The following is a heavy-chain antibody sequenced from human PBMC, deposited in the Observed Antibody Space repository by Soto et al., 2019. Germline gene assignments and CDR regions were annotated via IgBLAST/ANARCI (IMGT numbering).Heavy chain of an antibody. J-gene: IGHJ5*02. Sequence: PSETLSLTFTVSGGSISSYYWSWIRQPPGKGLEWIGYIYYSGSTNYNPSLKSRVTISVDTSKNQFSLKLSSVTAADTAVYYCARGATSRPTGWFDPWGQGTLVTVSS. D-gene: IGHD1-1*01. CDR3: ARGATSRPTGWFDP. V-gene: IGHV4-59*01. CDR2: IYYSGST. CDR1: GGSISSYY.